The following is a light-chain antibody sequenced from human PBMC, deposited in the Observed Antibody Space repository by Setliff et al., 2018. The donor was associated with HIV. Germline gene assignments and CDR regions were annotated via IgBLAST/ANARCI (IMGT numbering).Light chain of an antibody. CDR3: SSYTSSSTDV. CDR1: SSDVGTYNA. J-gene: IGLJ1*01. V-gene: IGLV2-14*01. Sequence: QSVLIQPASVSGSPGQSITISCTGTSSDVGTYNAVYWYQQHPGKAPKLMIYDVSTRPSGVSNRFSGSKSGNTASLTISGLQTEDEADYYCSSYTSSSTDVFGTGTKVTVL. CDR2: DVS.